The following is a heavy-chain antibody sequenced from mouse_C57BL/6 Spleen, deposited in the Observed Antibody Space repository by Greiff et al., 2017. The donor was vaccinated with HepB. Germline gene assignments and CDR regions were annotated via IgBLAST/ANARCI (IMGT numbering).Heavy chain of an antibody. D-gene: IGHD4-1*01. V-gene: IGHV1-66*01. CDR1: GYSFTSYY. CDR2: IYPGSGNT. Sequence: QVQLQQSGPELVKPGASVKISCKASGYSFTSYYIHWVKQRPGQGLEWIGWIYPGSGNTKYNEKFKGKATLTADTSSSTAYLQRSSLTSEDSAVYYCARGGTRWYFDVWGTGTTVTVSS. CDR3: ARGGTRWYFDV. J-gene: IGHJ1*03.